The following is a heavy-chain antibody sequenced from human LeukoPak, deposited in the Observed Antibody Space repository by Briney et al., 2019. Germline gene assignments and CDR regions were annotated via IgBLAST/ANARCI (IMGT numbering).Heavy chain of an antibody. CDR3: AELGITMIGGV. J-gene: IGHJ6*04. D-gene: IGHD3-10*02. V-gene: IGHV3-23*01. CDR2: ISGSGGST. Sequence: GGSLRLSCVASGFTFDDYAMHWVRQAPGKGLEWVSAISGSGGSTYYADSVKGRFTISRDNSKNTLYLQMNSLRAEDTAVYYCAELGITMIGGVWGKGTTVTISS. CDR1: GFTFDDYA.